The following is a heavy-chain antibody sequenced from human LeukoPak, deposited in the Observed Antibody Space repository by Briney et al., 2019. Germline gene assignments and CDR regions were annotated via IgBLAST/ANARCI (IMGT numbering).Heavy chain of an antibody. J-gene: IGHJ3*01. V-gene: IGHV1-2*02. CDR1: GYSFTDYY. D-gene: IGHD5-12*01. CDR2: INPNSGGT. Sequence: ASVKVSCKASGYSFTDYYMHWVRQAPGQGLEWMGWINPNSGGTNYAQKFQGRVTMTRDTSISTAYMELNRLRSDDTAVYYCALGEIVHYAFDFWGQGTMVTVSS. CDR3: ALGEIVHYAFDF.